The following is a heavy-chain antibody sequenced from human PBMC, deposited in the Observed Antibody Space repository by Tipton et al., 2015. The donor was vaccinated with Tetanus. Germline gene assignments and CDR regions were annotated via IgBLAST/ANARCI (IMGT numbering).Heavy chain of an antibody. CDR2: IIPMLGTT. Sequence: QSGAEVKKPGSSVKVSCKASGGTVSSYAITWVRQAPGQGLEWVGSIIPMLGTTNYAQKFRGRVTLTADDSTSTTYLELSSLTSEDTAVYYCARPSYCSGGRCYSFDHWGQGTLVIVSS. J-gene: IGHJ4*02. CDR3: ARPSYCSGGRCYSFDH. D-gene: IGHD2-15*01. V-gene: IGHV1-69*11. CDR1: GGTVSSYA.